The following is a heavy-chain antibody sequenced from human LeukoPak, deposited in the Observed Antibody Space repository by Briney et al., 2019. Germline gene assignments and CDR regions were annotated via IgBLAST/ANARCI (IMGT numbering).Heavy chain of an antibody. D-gene: IGHD6-13*01. CDR3: ARGGIRTAASKFDY. J-gene: IGHJ4*02. V-gene: IGHV1-2*02. Sequence: ASVKVSCKASGYTFTGYYMHWVRQAPGQGLEWMGWINPNSGGTSYAQKFQGRVTMTRDTSISTAYMELSRVTSDDTAVYYCARGGIRTAASKFDYWGQGTLVTVSS. CDR1: GYTFTGYY. CDR2: INPNSGGT.